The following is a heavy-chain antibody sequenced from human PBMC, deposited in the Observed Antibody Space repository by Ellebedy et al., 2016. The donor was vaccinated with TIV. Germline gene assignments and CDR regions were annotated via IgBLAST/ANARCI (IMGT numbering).Heavy chain of an antibody. J-gene: IGHJ4*02. CDR3: VGDVSKTYYFDY. V-gene: IGHV3-30-3*01. Sequence: GESLKISXAGSGFTFSSFVFHWVRQAPGKGLEWVAAISYDGDRKYYADSVKGRFTVSRDNSQNTLYLQLNSLGVEDTAVYYCVGDVSKTYYFDYWGQGTLVTVSS. CDR1: GFTFSSFV. CDR2: ISYDGDRK.